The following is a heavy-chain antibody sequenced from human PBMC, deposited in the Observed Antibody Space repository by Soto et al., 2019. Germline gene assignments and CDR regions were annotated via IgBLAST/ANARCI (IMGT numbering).Heavy chain of an antibody. CDR2: IYYSGST. V-gene: IGHV4-59*01. D-gene: IGHD1-1*01. Sequence: QVQLQESGPGLVKPSETLSLTCTVSGGSISSYYWSWIRQPPGKGLEWIGYIYYSGSTNYNPSLKSRVTISVDTSKNQFSLKLSSVTAADTAVYYCARVDWNVVQFDPWGQGTLVTVSS. CDR3: ARVDWNVVQFDP. CDR1: GGSISSYY. J-gene: IGHJ5*02.